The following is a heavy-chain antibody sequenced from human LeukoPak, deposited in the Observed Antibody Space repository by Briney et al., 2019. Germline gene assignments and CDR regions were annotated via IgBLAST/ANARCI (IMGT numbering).Heavy chain of an antibody. J-gene: IGHJ4*02. D-gene: IGHD3-3*01. CDR1: GGSFSGYY. CDR2: IYYSGST. V-gene: IGHV4-59*01. CDR3: ARSPRDKYDFWSGYCDY. Sequence: SETLSLTCAVYGGSFSGYYWSWIRQPPGKGLEWIEYIYYSGSTNYNPSLKSRVTISVDASKNQFSLKLSSVTAADTTVYYCARSPRDKYDFWSGYCDYWGQGTLVTVSS.